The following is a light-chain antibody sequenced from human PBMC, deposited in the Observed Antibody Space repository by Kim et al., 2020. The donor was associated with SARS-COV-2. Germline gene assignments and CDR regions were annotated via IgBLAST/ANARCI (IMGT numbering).Light chain of an antibody. V-gene: IGKV1-39*01. J-gene: IGKJ3*01. CDR1: QSISSH. Sequence: ASVGDKITITCRTTQSISSHLNWYQQKPGRAPKLLISAASTLQGGVPSRFSGSGSETDFTLTISSLQPEDFATYFCQQSYITPFTFGPGTKVDIK. CDR2: AAS. CDR3: QQSYITPFT.